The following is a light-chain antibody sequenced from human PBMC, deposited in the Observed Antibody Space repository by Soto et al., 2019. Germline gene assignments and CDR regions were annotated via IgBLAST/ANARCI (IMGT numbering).Light chain of an antibody. CDR3: GSYPGTYNHV. V-gene: IGLV2-11*01. Sequence: QSVLAQSRSVFATPGQSVTISCTGTSSDVGGYNFVSWYQQYPGKAPKLIIYDVTKRPSGVPDRFSGSKTGNTASLTISGLQTDDEAHYYCGSYPGTYNHVFGNETTVT. J-gene: IGLJ1*01. CDR1: SSDVGGYNF. CDR2: DVT.